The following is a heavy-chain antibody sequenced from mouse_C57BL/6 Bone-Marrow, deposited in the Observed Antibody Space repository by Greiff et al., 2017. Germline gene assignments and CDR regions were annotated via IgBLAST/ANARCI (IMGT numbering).Heavy chain of an antibody. CDR1: GYTFTSYW. D-gene: IGHD2-3*01. J-gene: IGHJ4*01. CDR2: IDPSDSYT. CDR3: AREGGWFRYAMDY. Sequence: QVQLQQPGAELVRPGTSVKLSCKASGYTFTSYWMHWVKQRPGQGLEWIGVIDPSDSYTNYNQKFKGKATLTVATSSSTAYMQLSSLTSEDSAVYYCAREGGWFRYAMDYWGQGTSVTVSS. V-gene: IGHV1-59*01.